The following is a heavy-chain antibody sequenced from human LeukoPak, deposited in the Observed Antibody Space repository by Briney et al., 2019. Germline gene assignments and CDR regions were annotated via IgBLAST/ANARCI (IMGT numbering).Heavy chain of an antibody. CDR2: ISYDGSNK. J-gene: IGHJ3*02. Sequence: GGSLRLSCAASGFTFSNYGIHWVRQAPGKGLEWVAVISYDGSNKYYAESVNGRFTISRENSKNTLYLQMNSLSAEDTAVYYCARGGSTGYNYNAFDIWGQGTMVTVSS. CDR1: GFTFSNYG. V-gene: IGHV3-30*03. D-gene: IGHD3-22*01. CDR3: ARGGSTGYNYNAFDI.